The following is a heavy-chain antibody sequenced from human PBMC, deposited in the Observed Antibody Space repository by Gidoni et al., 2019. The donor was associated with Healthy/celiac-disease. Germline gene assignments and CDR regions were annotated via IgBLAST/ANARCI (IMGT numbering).Heavy chain of an antibody. CDR1: GFTFSSSW. CDR2: INSDGSST. J-gene: IGHJ6*03. V-gene: IGHV3-74*01. CDR3: ARGPSGGSWYYYYDMDV. Sequence: EVQLVESGGGLVQPGGSLSLSCAASGFTFSSSWMHLVRQAPGKGLVGVSRINSDGSSTSYADSVKGRFTISRDNAKNTLYLKMNSLRAEDTAVYYCARGPSGGSWYYYYDMDVWGKGTTVTVSS. D-gene: IGHD6-13*01.